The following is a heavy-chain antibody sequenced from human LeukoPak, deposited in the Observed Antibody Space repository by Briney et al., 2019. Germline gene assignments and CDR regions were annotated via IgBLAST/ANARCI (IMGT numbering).Heavy chain of an antibody. CDR1: GYTFTSHG. D-gene: IGHD3-3*01. J-gene: IGHJ5*02. CDR2: ISAYNGAT. V-gene: IGHV1-18*01. Sequence: ASVKVSCKASGYTFTSHGISWVRQAPGQGLVWMGWISAYNGATTYPQTFQGRVNLTTDTSTSTVYMEMRSLRSVDTAIYYCARTNMVFGVNIEQNWFDPWGQGTLVTVSS. CDR3: ARTNMVFGVNIEQNWFDP.